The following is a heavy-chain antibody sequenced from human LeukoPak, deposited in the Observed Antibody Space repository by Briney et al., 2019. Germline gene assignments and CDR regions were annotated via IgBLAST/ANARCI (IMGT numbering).Heavy chain of an antibody. CDR2: IYSGGST. J-gene: IGHJ4*02. Sequence: GGSLRLSCAASGFTVSSNYMSWVRQAPGKGLEWVSVIYSGGSTYYADSVKGRFTISRGNSKNTLYLQMNSLRAEDTAVYYCAREGRQRSFDYWGQGTRVTVSS. D-gene: IGHD4-17*01. V-gene: IGHV3-66*01. CDR3: AREGRQRSFDY. CDR1: GFTVSSNY.